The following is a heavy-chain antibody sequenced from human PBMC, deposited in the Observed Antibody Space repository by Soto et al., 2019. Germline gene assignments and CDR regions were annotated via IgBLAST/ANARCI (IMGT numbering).Heavy chain of an antibody. Sequence: LRLSCAASGFSFNNYNMNWVRQVPGKGLEWVSYITNTGDNTYYADSVKGRFTISRDNADNSLYLQMNSLRAEDTAIYYCARDSVVVSFRPRNFDLWGRGTQVTVSS. V-gene: IGHV3-48*01. D-gene: IGHD3-22*01. CDR1: GFSFNNYN. CDR3: ARDSVVVSFRPRNFDL. J-gene: IGHJ2*01. CDR2: ITNTGDNT.